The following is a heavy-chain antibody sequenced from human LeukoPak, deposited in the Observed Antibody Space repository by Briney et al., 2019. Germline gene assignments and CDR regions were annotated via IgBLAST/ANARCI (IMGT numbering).Heavy chain of an antibody. V-gene: IGHV3-64*01. CDR3: ASDSYGYNY. D-gene: IGHD5-18*01. J-gene: IGHJ4*02. CDR1: GFTFSSYA. CDR2: ISSHGGST. Sequence: GGSLRLSCAASGFTFSSYAMHWVRQAPGKGLEYVSAISSHGGSTYYANSVKGRFTISRDNSKNTLYLQMGSLRAEDMAVYYCASDSYGYNYWGQGTLVTVSS.